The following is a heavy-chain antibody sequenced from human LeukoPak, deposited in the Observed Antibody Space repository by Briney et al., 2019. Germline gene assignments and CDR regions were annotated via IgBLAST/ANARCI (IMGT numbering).Heavy chain of an antibody. CDR2: IFYSGST. CDR3: ARELQSWYRGGSWFDP. J-gene: IGHJ5*02. Sequence: PSETLSLTCTVSGGSISTSNYYWGWIRQPPGKGLEWIGNIFYSGSTYYGPSLKSRLTISVDTSKNQFSLKLSSVTAADTAVYYCARELQSWYRGGSWFDPWGQGTLVTVSS. CDR1: GGSISTSNYY. D-gene: IGHD6-13*01. V-gene: IGHV4-39*07.